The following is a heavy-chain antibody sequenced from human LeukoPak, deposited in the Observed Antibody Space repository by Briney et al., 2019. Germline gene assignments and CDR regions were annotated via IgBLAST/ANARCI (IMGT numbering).Heavy chain of an antibody. V-gene: IGHV3-23*01. CDR2: FSGGGGST. CDR1: GFTFSSYA. Sequence: GGSLRLSCAASGFTFSSYAMSWVRQAPGKGLGWGSAFSGGGGSTYYADSVKGRFTISRDNSKNTLYLQMNSLRAEDTAVYYCAKDQWHPLIDYWGQGTLVTVSS. D-gene: IGHD6-19*01. J-gene: IGHJ4*02. CDR3: AKDQWHPLIDY.